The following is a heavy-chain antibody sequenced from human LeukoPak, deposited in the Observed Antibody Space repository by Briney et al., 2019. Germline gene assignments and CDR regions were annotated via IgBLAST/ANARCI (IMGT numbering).Heavy chain of an antibody. J-gene: IGHJ4*02. CDR1: GYIFTGYY. CDR3: ARGQQWLEAFDY. CDR2: INPNSGVT. V-gene: IGHV1-2*02. D-gene: IGHD6-19*01. Sequence: ASVKVSCKASGYIFTGYYIHWVRQAPGQGLEWMGWINPNSGVTHYPQKFQGRVTMTRGTSIRTAYMEVSSLRSDDTAVYYRARGQQWLEAFDYWGLGTLVTVSS.